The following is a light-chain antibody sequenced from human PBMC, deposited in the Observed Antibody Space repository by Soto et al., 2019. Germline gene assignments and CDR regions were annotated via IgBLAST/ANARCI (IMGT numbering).Light chain of an antibody. V-gene: IGKV3-15*01. Sequence: ESVWTQSPGTLSLSHGERATLSCRASQSVSSSFLAWYQQRPGQAPRLLIYGASGRATGIPARFSGSGSGTEFTLTISSLQSEDFAVYYCQHYNNWPFTFGQGTKVDI. CDR2: GAS. J-gene: IGKJ2*01. CDR1: QSVSSS. CDR3: QHYNNWPFT.